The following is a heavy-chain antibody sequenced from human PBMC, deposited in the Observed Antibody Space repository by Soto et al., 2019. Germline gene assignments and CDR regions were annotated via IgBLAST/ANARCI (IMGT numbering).Heavy chain of an antibody. CDR3: ERDVIPENRGSGLWFDP. CDR1: GFTFSSYA. CDR2: ISYDGSNK. V-gene: IGHV3-30-3*01. Sequence: PGGSLRLSCAASGFTFSSYAMHWVRQAPGKGLEWVAVISYDGSNKYYADSVKGRFTISRDNSKNTLYLQMNSLRAEDTAVYYCERDVIPENRGSGLWFDPWGQGTLVTVS. D-gene: IGHD2-2*02. J-gene: IGHJ5*02.